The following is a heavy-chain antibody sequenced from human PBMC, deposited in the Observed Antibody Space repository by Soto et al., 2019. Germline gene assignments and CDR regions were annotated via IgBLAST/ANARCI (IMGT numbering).Heavy chain of an antibody. Sequence: GGSLRLSCAASGFTFSSFWMDWVRQAPGKGLEWVANINPDGSEKQYVDSVKGRFTISRDNAKNSLYLQMSSVTAEDSALYYCSRSLDSWGQGTRVTVSS. CDR2: INPDGSEK. CDR3: SRSLDS. CDR1: GFTFSSFW. J-gene: IGHJ4*02. V-gene: IGHV3-7*01.